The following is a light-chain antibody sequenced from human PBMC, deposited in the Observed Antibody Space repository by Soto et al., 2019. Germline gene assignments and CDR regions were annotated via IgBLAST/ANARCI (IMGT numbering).Light chain of an antibody. CDR2: DVT. Sequence: QSVLTQPASVSGSPGQSITISCTGTSSDVGGYNYVSWYQQHPGKAPKLMIYDVTNRPSGISNRFSGSKSGNTASLTISALPAEDEADYYCSSYTSTSTYVFGPGTKVTVL. V-gene: IGLV2-14*01. J-gene: IGLJ1*01. CDR3: SSYTSTSTYV. CDR1: SSDVGGYNY.